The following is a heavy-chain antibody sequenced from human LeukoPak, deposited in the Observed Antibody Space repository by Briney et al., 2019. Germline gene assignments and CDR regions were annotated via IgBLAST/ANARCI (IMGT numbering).Heavy chain of an antibody. CDR2: IYYSGNT. CDR3: ARQTGSGLFILP. J-gene: IGHJ4*02. CDR1: GYSITSNSY. Sequence: SETLSLTCTVSGYSITSNSYWGWIRQPPGKGLEWIGSIYYSGNTYYNAFLKSQVSISIDTSKNQFSLRLTSVTAADTAVYYCARQTGSGLFILPGGQGTLVTVSS. V-gene: IGHV4-39*01. D-gene: IGHD3/OR15-3a*01.